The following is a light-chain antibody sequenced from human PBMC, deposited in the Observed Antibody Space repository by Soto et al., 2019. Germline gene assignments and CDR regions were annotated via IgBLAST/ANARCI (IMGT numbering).Light chain of an antibody. Sequence: QLVLTRTPSASASLGASVKLTCTLSSGHSSYAIAWHQQQPEKGPRYLMKLNSDGSHSKGDGIPDRFSGSSSGAERYLTIFSVQSEDEADYYCQTWGAGIVVFGGGTKLTVL. CDR2: LNSDGSH. CDR3: QTWGAGIVV. J-gene: IGLJ2*01. CDR1: SGHSSYA. V-gene: IGLV4-69*01.